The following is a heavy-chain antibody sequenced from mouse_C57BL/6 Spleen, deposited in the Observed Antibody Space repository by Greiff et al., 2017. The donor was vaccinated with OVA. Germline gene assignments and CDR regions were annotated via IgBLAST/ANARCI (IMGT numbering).Heavy chain of an antibody. D-gene: IGHD1-1*01. J-gene: IGHJ3*01. CDR2: IDPEDGET. CDR3: ARSYYGSSYRAWFAY. Sequence: VQLKESGAELVKPGASVKLSCTASGFNIKDYYMHWVKQRTEQGLEWIGRIDPEDGETKYAPKFQGKATITADTSSNTAYLQLSSLTSEDTAVYYCARSYYGSSYRAWFAYWGQGTLVTVSA. CDR1: GFNIKDYY. V-gene: IGHV14-2*01.